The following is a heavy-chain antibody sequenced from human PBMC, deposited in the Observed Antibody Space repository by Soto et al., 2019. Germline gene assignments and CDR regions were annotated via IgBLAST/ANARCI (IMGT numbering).Heavy chain of an antibody. J-gene: IGHJ1*01. CDR1: AFNFSDYA. CDR3: AKHRYVVDDLEAGLYHSGTDFRSQANTGTYGSLQ. CDR2: LDVGSRST. V-gene: IGHV3-23*01. Sequence: GGSLRLSCAASAFNFSDYAMSCVRPAPGKGLEWVSLLDVGSRSTTYADSVKGRLPISRDYSKTTPFLHLNSLRAEANAISYRAKHRYVVDDLEAGLYHSGTDFRSQANTGTYGSLQ. D-gene: IGHD3-16*01.